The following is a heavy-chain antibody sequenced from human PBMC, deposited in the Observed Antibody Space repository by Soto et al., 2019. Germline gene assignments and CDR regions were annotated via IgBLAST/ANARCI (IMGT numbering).Heavy chain of an antibody. D-gene: IGHD3-9*01. V-gene: IGHV3-33*01. CDR2: KWYEGSNK. Sequence: QVQLVESGGGVVQPGRSLRLSCAASGFTFSSYGMHWVRQAPGKGLEWVAVKWYEGSNKYYADSVKGRLTISRDNSKNTLYLQMNSLRAEDTAVYYCARVPYDILTGYNYYYMDVWGKGTTVTVSS. CDR3: ARVPYDILTGYNYYYMDV. CDR1: GFTFSSYG. J-gene: IGHJ6*03.